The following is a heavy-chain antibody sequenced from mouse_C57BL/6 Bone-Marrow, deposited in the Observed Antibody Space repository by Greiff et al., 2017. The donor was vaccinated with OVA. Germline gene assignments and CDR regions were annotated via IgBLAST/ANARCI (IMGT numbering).Heavy chain of an antibody. Sequence: VMLVESGPGLVAPSQSLSITCTASGFSLTSYGVSWVRQPPGKGLEWLGVIWGDGSTNYHSALISSLSISKDNSTRQVFLTLDSLQTYDTATYYGAKCDGYWYIDVWGTGTTVTVSS. CDR3: AKCDGYWYIDV. CDR1: GFSLTSYG. V-gene: IGHV2-3*01. J-gene: IGHJ1*03. CDR2: IWGDGST. D-gene: IGHD2-3*01.